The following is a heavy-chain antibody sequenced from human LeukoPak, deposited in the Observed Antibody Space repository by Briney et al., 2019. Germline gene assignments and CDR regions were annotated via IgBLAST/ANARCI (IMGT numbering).Heavy chain of an antibody. V-gene: IGHV3-48*02. CDR3: ARDGGSYSTYDAFDI. CDR1: GFTFSSYS. D-gene: IGHD1-26*01. CDR2: ISSSSSTI. Sequence: GGSLRLSCAASGFTFSSYSMNWVRQAPGKGLEWVSYISSSSSTIYYADSVKGRFTISRDNAKNSLYLQMNSLRDEDTAVYYRARDGGSYSTYDAFDIWGQGTMVTVSS. J-gene: IGHJ3*02.